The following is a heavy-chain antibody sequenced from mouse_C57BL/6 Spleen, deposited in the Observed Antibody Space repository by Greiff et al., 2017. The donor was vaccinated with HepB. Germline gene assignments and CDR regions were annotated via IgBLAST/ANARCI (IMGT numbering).Heavy chain of an antibody. V-gene: IGHV1-69*01. J-gene: IGHJ1*03. Sequence: QVQLKQPGAELVMPGASVKLSCKASGYTFTSYWMHWVKQRPGQGLEWIGEIDPSDSYTNYNQKFKGKSTLTVDKSSSTAYMQLSSLTSEDSAVYYCARHVGGYFDVWGTGTTVTVSS. CDR3: ARHVGGYFDV. CDR1: GYTFTSYW. CDR2: IDPSDSYT. D-gene: IGHD3-3*01.